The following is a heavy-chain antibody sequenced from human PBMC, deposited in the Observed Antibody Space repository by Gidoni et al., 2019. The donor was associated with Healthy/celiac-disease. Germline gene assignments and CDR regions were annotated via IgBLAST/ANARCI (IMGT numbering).Heavy chain of an antibody. CDR1: GFTFSSYA. CDR3: ANLAVADPQDV. CDR2: IRGRGGST. Sequence: EVHLLESGGGLVQPGGSLRLSCAASGFTFSSYAMSWVRQAPGKGLEGVSAIRGRGGSTYYADSVKGRFTISRDNSKNTLYLQMNSLRAEDTAVYYCANLAVADPQDVWGKGTTVTVSS. V-gene: IGHV3-23*01. D-gene: IGHD6-19*01. J-gene: IGHJ6*04.